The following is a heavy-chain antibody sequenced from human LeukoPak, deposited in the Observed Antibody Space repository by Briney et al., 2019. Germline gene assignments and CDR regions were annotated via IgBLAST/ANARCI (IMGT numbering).Heavy chain of an antibody. J-gene: IGHJ4*02. CDR1: GFTFSSYA. Sequence: GSLRLSCAASGFTFSSYAMSRVRQAPGKGPEWVSAISGSGGSTYYADSVKGRFTISRDNSKNTLYLQMNSLRAEDTAVYYCAKDSCSSSSCYCDYWGQGTLVTVSS. V-gene: IGHV3-23*01. CDR2: ISGSGGST. D-gene: IGHD2-2*01. CDR3: AKDSCSSSSCYCDY.